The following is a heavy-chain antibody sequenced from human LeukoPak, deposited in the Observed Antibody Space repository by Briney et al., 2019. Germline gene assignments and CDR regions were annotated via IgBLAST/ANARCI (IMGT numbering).Heavy chain of an antibody. CDR1: GGSISSGSYY. Sequence: SETLSLTCTVSGGSISSGSYYWSWIRQPAGKGLEWIGRIYTSGSTNYNPSLKSRVTISVDTSKNQFSLKLSSVTAADTAVYYCARSSGYYGEWGQGTLVTVSS. CDR3: ARSSGYYGE. D-gene: IGHD3-22*01. CDR2: IYTSGST. V-gene: IGHV4-61*02. J-gene: IGHJ4*02.